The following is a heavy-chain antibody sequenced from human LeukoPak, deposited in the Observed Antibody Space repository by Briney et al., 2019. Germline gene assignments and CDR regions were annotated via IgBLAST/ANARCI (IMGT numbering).Heavy chain of an antibody. CDR2: FDPEDGET. D-gene: IGHD3-10*01. CDR3: ATEGHYYRSVVDV. J-gene: IGHJ6*02. CDR1: GYTFTSYD. V-gene: IGHV1-24*01. Sequence: ASVKVSCKASGYTFTSYDINWVRQATGQGLEWMGGFDPEDGETIYAQKFQGRVTMTEDTSTDTAYMELSSLRSEDTAVYYCATEGHYYRSVVDVWGQGTTVTVSS.